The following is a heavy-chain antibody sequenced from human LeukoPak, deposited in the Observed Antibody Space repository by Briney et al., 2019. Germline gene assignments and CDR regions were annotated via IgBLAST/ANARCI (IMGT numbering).Heavy chain of an antibody. V-gene: IGHV4-38-2*02. Sequence: PSETLSLTCTVSGYSISSDYYWGWIRQPPGKGLEWIGSIYDSESTYYNPSLKTRVTISVDTSKNQFSLKLSSVTAADTAVYYCATSIVVLDYWGQGTLVTVSS. CDR1: GYSISSDYY. CDR3: ATSIVVLDY. J-gene: IGHJ4*02. CDR2: IYDSEST. D-gene: IGHD2-15*01.